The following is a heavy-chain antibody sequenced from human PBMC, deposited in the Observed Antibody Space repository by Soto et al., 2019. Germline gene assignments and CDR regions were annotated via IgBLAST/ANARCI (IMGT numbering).Heavy chain of an antibody. CDR3: ARGYCTATICDPWFDP. CDR2: IYPGDSDT. V-gene: IGHV5-51*01. J-gene: IGHJ5*02. Sequence: GESLKISCQGSGYAFSSYWIAWVRQMPGRGLEWMGIIYPGDSDTRYSPSFQGQVTISVDKSITTAYLQWSSLKASDTAMYYCARGYCTATICDPWFDPWGQGTLVTVSS. CDR1: GYAFSSYW. D-gene: IGHD2-8*02.